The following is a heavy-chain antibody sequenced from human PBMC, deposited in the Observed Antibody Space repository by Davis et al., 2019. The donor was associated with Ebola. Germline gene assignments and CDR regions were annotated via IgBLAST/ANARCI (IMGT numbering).Heavy chain of an antibody. J-gene: IGHJ5*02. CDR3: ARGVSTDYDFWSGYYWGWFDP. V-gene: IGHV1-46*01. CDR2: INPSGGST. Sequence: ASVKVSCKASGYTFIKYYLHWVRQAPGQGLEWMGIINPSGGSTSYAQKFQGRVTMTRDTSTSTVYMELSSLRSEDTAVYYCARGVSTDYDFWSGYYWGWFDPWGQGTLVTVSS. CDR1: GYTFIKYY. D-gene: IGHD3-3*01.